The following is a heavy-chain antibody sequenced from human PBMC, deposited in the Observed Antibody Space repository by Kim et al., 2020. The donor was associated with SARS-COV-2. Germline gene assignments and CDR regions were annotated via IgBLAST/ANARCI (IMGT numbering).Heavy chain of an antibody. J-gene: IGHJ3*02. CDR1: GYSFSHFG. CDR2: ISPYNGHT. D-gene: IGHD5-12*01. CDR3: ARNPRITNIVLDNDSFDI. Sequence: ASVKVSCKASGYSFSHFGITWLRQAPGQGLEWMGWISPYNGHTDYGQRFQGRATMNTDTSTSKAYMELRGLSPDDSAVYYFARNPRITNIVLDNDSFDIW. V-gene: IGHV1-18*01.